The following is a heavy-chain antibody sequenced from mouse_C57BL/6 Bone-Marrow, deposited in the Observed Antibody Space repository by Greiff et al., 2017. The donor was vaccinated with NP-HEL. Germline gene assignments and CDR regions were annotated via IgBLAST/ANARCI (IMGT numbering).Heavy chain of an antibody. V-gene: IGHV1-63*01. J-gene: IGHJ2*01. Sequence: VQLQQSGAELVRPGTSVKMSCKASGYTFTNYWIGWAKQRPGHGLAWIGDIYPGGGYTNYNEKFKGKATLTADKSSSTAYMQFSSLTSEDSAIYYCATIPYFDYWGQGTTLTVSS. CDR2: IYPGGGYT. CDR1: GYTFTNYW. CDR3: ATIPYFDY.